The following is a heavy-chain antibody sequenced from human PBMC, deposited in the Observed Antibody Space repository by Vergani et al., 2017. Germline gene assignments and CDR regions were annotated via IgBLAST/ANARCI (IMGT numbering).Heavy chain of an antibody. D-gene: IGHD3-22*01. CDR2: IYYSGST. Sequence: QVQLQESGPGLVKPSQTLSLTCTVSGGPISSGDYYWSWIRQPPGKGLEWIGYIYYSGSTYYNPSLQSRVTISVDTSKNKFSLKLSSVTAADTAVYYCATLVRDSSGNDAFDIWGQGTMVTVSS. CDR3: ATLVRDSSGNDAFDI. CDR1: GGPISSGDYY. J-gene: IGHJ3*02. V-gene: IGHV4-30-4*08.